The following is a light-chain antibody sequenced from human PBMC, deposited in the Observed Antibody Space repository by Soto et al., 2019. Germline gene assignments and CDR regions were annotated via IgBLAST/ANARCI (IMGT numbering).Light chain of an antibody. J-gene: IGLJ3*02. CDR2: GNS. CDR1: SSNIGAGSD. Sequence: QSVLTQPPSVSGAPGQRVTISCTGSSSNIGAGSDVHWYQQLPGTAPKLLIYGNSNRPSGVPDRFSGSKSVTSASLAITGLQAEDEADYYCQSYDSSLSGLVFGRGTKLTVL. CDR3: QSYDSSLSGLV. V-gene: IGLV1-40*01.